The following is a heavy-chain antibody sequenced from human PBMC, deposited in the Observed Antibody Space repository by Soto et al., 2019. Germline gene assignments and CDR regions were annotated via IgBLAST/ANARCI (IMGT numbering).Heavy chain of an antibody. J-gene: IGHJ5*02. CDR1: GFTFSSYA. V-gene: IGHV3-23*01. Sequence: EVQLLESGGGLVQPGGSLRLSCAASGFTFSSYAMSWVRQAPGKGLEWVSAISGSTIYYADSVKGRFTISRDNAKNSLYLQMNSLRAEDTAVYYCARDGDRCGGDCYYNWFDPWGQGTLVTVSS. CDR3: ARDGDRCGGDCYYNWFDP. D-gene: IGHD2-21*02. CDR2: ISGSTI.